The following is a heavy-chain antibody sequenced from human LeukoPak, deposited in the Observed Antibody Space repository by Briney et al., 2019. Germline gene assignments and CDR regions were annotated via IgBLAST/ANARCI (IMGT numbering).Heavy chain of an antibody. CDR1: GFTFSSYG. CDR3: AKDAGPHFYYYYMDV. V-gene: IGHV3-23*01. J-gene: IGHJ6*03. Sequence: PGGSLGLSCAASGFTFSSYGMSWVRQAPGKGLEWVSAISGSGGSTYYADSVKGRFTISRDNSKNTLYLQMNSLRAEDTAVYYCAKDAGPHFYYYYMDVWGKGTTVTISS. CDR2: ISGSGGST.